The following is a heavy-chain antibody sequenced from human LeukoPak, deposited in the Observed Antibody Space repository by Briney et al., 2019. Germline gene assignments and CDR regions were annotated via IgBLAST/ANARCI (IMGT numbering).Heavy chain of an antibody. J-gene: IGHJ4*02. CDR2: VTGTDDTT. V-gene: IGHV3-23*01. D-gene: IGHD3-22*01. CDR1: GFTFTNNA. Sequence: GGSLRLSCAASGFTFTNNAMTWVRQAPGKGLELVSTVTGTDDTTYYADSVKGRFTISRDYSKSMLHLQMNSLRAEDSAIYYCAKGPQLNSGYHPDYWGQGTLVTVSS. CDR3: AKGPQLNSGYHPDY.